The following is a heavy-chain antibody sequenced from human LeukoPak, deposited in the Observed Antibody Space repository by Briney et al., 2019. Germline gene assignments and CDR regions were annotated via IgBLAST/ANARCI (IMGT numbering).Heavy chain of an antibody. D-gene: IGHD3-22*01. CDR3: ARDRSYYSDTGTDY. CDR2: IYTIGNT. CDR1: GASISRGSHY. J-gene: IGHJ4*02. Sequence: SETLSLTCTVSGASISRGSHYWSWIRQPAGKGLEWIGRIYTIGNTNYSPSLWRRVTISVDTSKNQSSLRLHSVTAADTAVYYCARDRSYYSDTGTDYWGQGALVTVSS. V-gene: IGHV4-61*02.